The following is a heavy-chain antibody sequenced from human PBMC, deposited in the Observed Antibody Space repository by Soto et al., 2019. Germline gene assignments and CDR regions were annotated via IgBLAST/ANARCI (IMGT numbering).Heavy chain of an antibody. J-gene: IGHJ4*02. CDR2: IWYDGSNK. Sequence: GGSLRLSCAASGFTFSSYGMHWVRQAPGKGLEWVAVIWYDGSNKYYADSVKGRFTISRDNSKNTLYLQMNSLRAEDTAVYYCARGGIILVVPAASPFDYWGQGTLVTVSS. V-gene: IGHV3-33*01. CDR1: GFTFSSYG. D-gene: IGHD2-2*01. CDR3: ARGGIILVVPAASPFDY.